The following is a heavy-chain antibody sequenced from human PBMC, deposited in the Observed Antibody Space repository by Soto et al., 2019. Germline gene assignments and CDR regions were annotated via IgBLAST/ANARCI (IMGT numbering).Heavy chain of an antibody. Sequence: PGGTLRLSCAASGFTFSSYAMSWVRQAPGKGLEWVSAISGSGGSTYYADSVEGRFTISRDNSKNTLYLQMNSLRAEDTAVYYCAGRVKEYQLLYAADDYWGQGTLVTVSS. J-gene: IGHJ4*02. CDR2: ISGSGGST. V-gene: IGHV3-23*01. CDR3: AGRVKEYQLLYAADDY. CDR1: GFTFSSYA. D-gene: IGHD2-2*02.